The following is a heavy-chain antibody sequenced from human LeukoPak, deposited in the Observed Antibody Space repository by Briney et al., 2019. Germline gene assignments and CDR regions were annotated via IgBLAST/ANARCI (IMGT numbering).Heavy chain of an antibody. CDR2: ISYDGSNK. D-gene: IGHD6-13*01. CDR3: ARVRSSSPRNPFDY. V-gene: IGHV3-30-3*01. Sequence: GGSLRLSCAASGFTFSSYAMHWVRQAPGKGLEWVAVISYDGSNKYYADSVKGRFTISRDNSKNTLYLQMNSLRAEDTAVYYCARVRSSSPRNPFDYWGQGTLVTVSS. J-gene: IGHJ4*02. CDR1: GFTFSSYA.